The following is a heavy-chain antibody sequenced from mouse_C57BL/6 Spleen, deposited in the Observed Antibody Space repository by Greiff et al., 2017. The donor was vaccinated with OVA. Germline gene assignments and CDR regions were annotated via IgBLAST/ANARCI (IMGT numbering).Heavy chain of an antibody. J-gene: IGHJ1*03. V-gene: IGHV5-6*01. Sequence: EVKLLESGGDLVKPGGSLKLSCAASGFTFSSYGMSWVRQTPDQRLEWVATISRGGSYTYYPDSVKGRFTISRDNAKNTLYLQLSSLKSEDTAVYYCARCGGRWYFDVWGTGTTVTVSS. CDR2: ISRGGSYT. CDR3: ARCGGRWYFDV. CDR1: GFTFSSYG.